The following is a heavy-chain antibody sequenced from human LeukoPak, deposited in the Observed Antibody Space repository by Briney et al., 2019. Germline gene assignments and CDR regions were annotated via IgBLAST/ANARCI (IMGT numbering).Heavy chain of an antibody. V-gene: IGHV1-24*01. D-gene: IGHD6-19*01. J-gene: IGHJ4*02. CDR3: ARLHPGLYSSGLREREVDY. Sequence: ASVKVSCKVSGYTLTELSMHWVRQAPGKGLEWMGGFDPEDGETIYAQKFQGRVTITADKSTSTAYMELSSLRSEDTAVYYCARLHPGLYSSGLREREVDYWGQGTLVTVSS. CDR2: FDPEDGET. CDR1: GYTLTELS.